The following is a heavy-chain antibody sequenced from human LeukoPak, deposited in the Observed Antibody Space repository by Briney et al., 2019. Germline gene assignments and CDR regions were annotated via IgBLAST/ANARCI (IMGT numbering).Heavy chain of an antibody. CDR3: ARRSINSARPFDY. D-gene: IGHD6-6*01. Sequence: GGSLRLSCAASGFTFSRYWMSWVRQAPGKGLEWVANIKQDGSEKYYVDSVKGRFTISRDNAKNSLYLQMNSLRAEDTAVYYCARRSINSARPFDYWGQGTLVTVSS. V-gene: IGHV3-7*01. J-gene: IGHJ4*02. CDR2: IKQDGSEK. CDR1: GFTFSRYW.